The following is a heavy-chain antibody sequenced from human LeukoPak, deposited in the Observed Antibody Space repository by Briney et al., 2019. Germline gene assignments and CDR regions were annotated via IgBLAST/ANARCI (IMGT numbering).Heavy chain of an antibody. V-gene: IGHV4-59*01. D-gene: IGHD3-10*01. J-gene: IGHJ6*03. CDR3: ARDNTMVRGGYYYYYMDV. CDR1: GGSIRSYY. CDR2: IYYSGST. Sequence: SETLSLTCTVSGGSIRSYYWSWIRQPPGKGLEWIGYIYYSGSTNYNPSLKCRVTISIDTSKNQFSLKLSSVTAADTAVYYCARDNTMVRGGYYYYYMDVWGKGTTVTVSS.